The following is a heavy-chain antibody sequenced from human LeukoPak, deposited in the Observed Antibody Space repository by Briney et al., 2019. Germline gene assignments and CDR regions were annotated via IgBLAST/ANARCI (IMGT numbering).Heavy chain of an antibody. CDR3: TRGSNFKLDY. J-gene: IGHJ4*02. CDR2: ISSSSSTI. CDR1: GFTFSSYS. Sequence: GGSLRLSCAASGFTFSSYSMNWVRQAPGKGLEWVSYISSSSSTIYYADSVKGRFTISRDNSRDTLYLQMSSLRAEDTAVYYCTRGSNFKLDYWGQGTLVTVSS. V-gene: IGHV3-48*01. D-gene: IGHD4/OR15-4a*01.